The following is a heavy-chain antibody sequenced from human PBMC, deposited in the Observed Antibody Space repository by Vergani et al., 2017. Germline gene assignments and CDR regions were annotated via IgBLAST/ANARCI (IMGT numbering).Heavy chain of an antibody. J-gene: IGHJ5*02. V-gene: IGHV1-3*01. D-gene: IGHD5-24*01. CDR2: INAGNGNT. CDR3: ATRWDRVSGFDP. CDR1: GYTFTSYA. Sequence: QVQLVQSGAEVKKPGASVKVSCKASGYTFTSYAMHWVRQAPGQRLEWMGWINAGNGNTKYSQKFQGRVTITRDTSASTAYMELNSLRSEDTAVYYCATRWDRVSGFDPWGQGTLVTVST.